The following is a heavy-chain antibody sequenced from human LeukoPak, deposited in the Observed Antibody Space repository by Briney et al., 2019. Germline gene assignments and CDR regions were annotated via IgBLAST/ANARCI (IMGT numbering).Heavy chain of an antibody. V-gene: IGHV3-48*01. Sequence: PGGSLRLSCAASGFTFSSYSMNWVRQAPGKGLEWVSYISSSSSTIYYADSVKGRFTISRDNAKNSLYLQMNSLRAEDTAVYYCARAVGGKDGSGGYWGQGTLVTVSS. D-gene: IGHD3-10*01. CDR1: GFTFSSYS. CDR2: ISSSSSTI. J-gene: IGHJ4*02. CDR3: ARAVGGKDGSGGY.